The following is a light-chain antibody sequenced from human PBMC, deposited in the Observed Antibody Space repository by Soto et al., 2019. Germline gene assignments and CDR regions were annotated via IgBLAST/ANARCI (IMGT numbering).Light chain of an antibody. CDR3: QQRNNWPST. Sequence: EILMTQSPATLSVSPGERATLSCRASQSVSSNLDWYQQKPGQAPRLLIYDASTRATGIPDRFSGSGSGTEFTLTISSLKYDDFAVYYCQQRNNWPSTFGQGTRLEI. CDR2: DAS. CDR1: QSVSSN. V-gene: IGKV3-15*01. J-gene: IGKJ5*01.